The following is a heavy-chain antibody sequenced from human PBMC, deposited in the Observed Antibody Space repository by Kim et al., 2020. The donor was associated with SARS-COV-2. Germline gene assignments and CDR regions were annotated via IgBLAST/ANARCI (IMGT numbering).Heavy chain of an antibody. CDR2: VTNSGST. J-gene: IGHJ5*02. D-gene: IGHD3-22*01. Sequence: SETLSLTCTVSGVSISSHYWSWIRQPPGKRLEWIGHVTNSGSTNYNLSLKSRVTISIDTSKNQVSLKLSSVTAADTAVYYCARDPGGGYHSSGYQWNEWFDPWGQGILVTVSP. CDR3: ARDPGGGYHSSGYQWNEWFDP. V-gene: IGHV4-59*11. CDR1: GVSISSHY.